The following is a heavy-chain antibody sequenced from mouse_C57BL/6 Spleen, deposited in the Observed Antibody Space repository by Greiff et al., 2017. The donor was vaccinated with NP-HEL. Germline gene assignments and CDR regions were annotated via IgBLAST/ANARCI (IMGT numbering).Heavy chain of an antibody. CDR3: ARDGELDAMDY. CDR1: GFTFSSYA. Sequence: EVQGVESGGGLVKPGGSLKLSCAASGFTFSSYAMSWVRQTPETRLACVATISDGGSYTYYPANVKGRFTISRDNAKNNLYLQMSHLKSEDTAMYYCARDGELDAMDYWGQGTSVTVSS. J-gene: IGHJ4*01. V-gene: IGHV5-4*01. D-gene: IGHD4-1*01. CDR2: ISDGGSYT.